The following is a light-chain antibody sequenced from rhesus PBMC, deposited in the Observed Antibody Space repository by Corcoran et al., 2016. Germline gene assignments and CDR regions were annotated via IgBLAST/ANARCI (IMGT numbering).Light chain of an antibody. Sequence: DIQMTQFPSSLSASVGDRVTITCRASQGITNDLAWYQQKPGETPKLLIYEESNVQSGIPSRFSGGGSGTDFTLTISSLQSEDFATYFCQHYYTTPFTFGPGTKLDIK. V-gene: IGKV1-25*01. CDR1: QGITND. CDR3: QHYYTTPFT. CDR2: EES. J-gene: IGKJ3*01.